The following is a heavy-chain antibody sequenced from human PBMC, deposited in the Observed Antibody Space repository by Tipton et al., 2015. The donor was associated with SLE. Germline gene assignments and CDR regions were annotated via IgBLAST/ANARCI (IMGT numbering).Heavy chain of an antibody. CDR2: IWYDGSNK. V-gene: IGHV3-30*18. D-gene: IGHD4-23*01. CDR1: GFTFSSYG. CDR3: AKDHGGNSYYFDY. Sequence: SLRLSCAASGFTFSSYGMHWVRQAPGKGLEWVAVIWYDGSNKYYADSVKGRSTISRDNSKNTLYLQMNSLRAEDTAVYYCAKDHGGNSYYFDYWGQGTLVTVSS. J-gene: IGHJ4*02.